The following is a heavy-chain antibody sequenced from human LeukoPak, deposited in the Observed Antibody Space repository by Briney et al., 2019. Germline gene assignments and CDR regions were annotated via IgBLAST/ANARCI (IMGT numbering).Heavy chain of an antibody. CDR3: ARGGHSSGYFGFDP. V-gene: IGHV4-59*12. CDR1: GGSISSYY. CDR2: IHYTGST. D-gene: IGHD3-22*01. J-gene: IGHJ5*02. Sequence: SETLSLTCTVSGGSISSYYWSWIRQSPGKGLECIGYIHYTGSTNYNPSLKSRVTISVDTSKNQFSLKLSSVTAADTAVYYCARGGHSSGYFGFDPWGQGTLVTVSS.